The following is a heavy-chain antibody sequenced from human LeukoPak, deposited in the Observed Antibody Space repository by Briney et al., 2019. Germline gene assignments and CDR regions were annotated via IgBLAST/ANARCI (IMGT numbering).Heavy chain of an antibody. Sequence: SQTLSLTCAISGDSVSSNSAAWNWIRQSPSRGLEWLGRTYYRSKWYNDYAVSVKSRITINPDTSKNQFSLQLNSVTPEDTAVYYCARGGRSGYSGYDWHAFDIWGQGTMVTVSS. J-gene: IGHJ3*02. CDR2: TYYRSKWYN. V-gene: IGHV6-1*01. D-gene: IGHD5-12*01. CDR1: GDSVSSNSAA. CDR3: ARGGRSGYSGYDWHAFDI.